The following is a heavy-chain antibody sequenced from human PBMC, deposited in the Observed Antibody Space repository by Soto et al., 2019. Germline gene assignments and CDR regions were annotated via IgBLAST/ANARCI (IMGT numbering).Heavy chain of an antibody. CDR2: ISSSSDNI. D-gene: IGHD1-1*01. CDR1: GFTFISYS. V-gene: IGHV3-21*01. Sequence: GGSLRLSCAASGFTFISYSMNWVRQAPGKGLEWVSSISSSSDNIYYADSVKGRFTISRDNARTSLYLQMNSLGAEDTAVYYCARGRFNWNDGSYYGMDVWGQGTTVTVS. J-gene: IGHJ6*02. CDR3: ARGRFNWNDGSYYGMDV.